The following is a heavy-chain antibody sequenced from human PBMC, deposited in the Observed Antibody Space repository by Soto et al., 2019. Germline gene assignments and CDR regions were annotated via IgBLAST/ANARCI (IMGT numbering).Heavy chain of an antibody. J-gene: IGHJ4*02. D-gene: IGHD4-4*01. Sequence: SETLSLTCAVYGGSFSGYYWSWIRQPPGKGLEWIGYIYYSGSTYYNPSLKSRVTISVDTSKNQFSLKLSSVTAADTAVYFCARGGDDYSNYAPYYFDYWGQGTLVTVSS. V-gene: IGHV4-30-4*08. CDR3: ARGGDDYSNYAPYYFDY. CDR1: GGSFSGYY. CDR2: IYYSGST.